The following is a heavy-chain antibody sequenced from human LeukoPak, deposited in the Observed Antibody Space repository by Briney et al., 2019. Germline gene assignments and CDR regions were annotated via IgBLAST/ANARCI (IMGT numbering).Heavy chain of an antibody. J-gene: IGHJ4*01. Sequence: HTGGSLRLSCAVSGFTFSSYWMNWVRQAPGKGREWGASIKQDGGEKSYVDSVKGRFTISRDKAKNSLYLQMSSLRAEDTAVYYCARDGTAAGLYFDLWGQGTLVTVSS. CDR3: ARDGTAAGLYFDL. CDR1: GFTFSSYW. CDR2: IKQDGGEK. D-gene: IGHD6-13*01. V-gene: IGHV3-7*01.